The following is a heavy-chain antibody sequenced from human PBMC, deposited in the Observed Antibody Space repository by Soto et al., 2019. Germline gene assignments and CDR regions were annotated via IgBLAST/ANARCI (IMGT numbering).Heavy chain of an antibody. CDR3: SGSGAFSGGGMDV. D-gene: IGHD6-19*01. J-gene: IGHJ6*02. CDR1: GYTLTSYG. V-gene: IGHV1-18*01. CDR2: ISAYNGNT. Sequence: SVKVSCKDSGYTLTSYGSSWVRQAPGQGLEWMGWISAYNGNTNYAQKLQGRVTITRDTSASTAYMELSSLRSEDTAVYYCSGSGAFSGGGMDVWGQGTTVTVSS.